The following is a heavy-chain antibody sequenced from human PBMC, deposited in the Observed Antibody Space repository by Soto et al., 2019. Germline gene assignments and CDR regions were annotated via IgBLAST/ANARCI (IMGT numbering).Heavy chain of an antibody. CDR3: ARSRPDIVVVSNDWFDP. CDR1: GDSVSSNSAA. V-gene: IGHV6-1*01. CDR2: TYYRSKWYN. J-gene: IGHJ5*02. Sequence: SQTLSLTCAISGDSVSSNSAAWNWIRQSPSRGLEWLGRTYYRSKWYNDYAVSVKSRITINPDTSKNQFSLQLNSVTPEDTAVYYCARSRPDIVVVSNDWFDPWGQGTLVTVYS. D-gene: IGHD3-22*01.